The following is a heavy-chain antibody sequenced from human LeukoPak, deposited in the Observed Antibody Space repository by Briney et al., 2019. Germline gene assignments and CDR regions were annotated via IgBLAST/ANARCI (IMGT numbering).Heavy chain of an antibody. CDR2: ISSSGNTI. CDR3: AREGNYYFDY. CDR1: GFTFSSYE. V-gene: IGHV3-48*03. D-gene: IGHD1-1*01. J-gene: IGHJ4*02. Sequence: PGGSLRLSCAASGFTFSSYEMHWVRQAPGKGLEWVSYISSSGNTIYYADSVKGRFTISRDNAKNSLYMQMNSLRAEDTAVYYCAREGNYYFDYWGQGTLVTVSS.